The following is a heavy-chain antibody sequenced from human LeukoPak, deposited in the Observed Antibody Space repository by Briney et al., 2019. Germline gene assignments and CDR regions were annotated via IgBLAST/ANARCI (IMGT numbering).Heavy chain of an antibody. J-gene: IGHJ4*02. CDR2: ISGSGDYT. CDR3: AKTFGDALFAY. CDR1: GFTFSIYA. D-gene: IGHD3-10*01. V-gene: IGHV3-23*01. Sequence: GGSLRLSCAASGFTFSIYAMSWVRQAPGKGLERVSAISGSGDYTYYADSVKGRFTISRDNSKNTLYLQMNSLRAEDTAVYYCAKTFGDALFAYWGQGTLVTVSS.